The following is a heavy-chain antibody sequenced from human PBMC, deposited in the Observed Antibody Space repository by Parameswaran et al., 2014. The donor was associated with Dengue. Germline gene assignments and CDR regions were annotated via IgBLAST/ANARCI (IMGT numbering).Heavy chain of an antibody. V-gene: IGHV3-9*01. CDR2: ISWNSGSI. CDR3: ASGTSGRYSGHGGDY. Sequence: WIRQPPGKGLEWVSGISWNSGSIGYADSVKGRFTISRDNAKNSLYLQMNSLRAEDTAVYYCASGTSGRYSGHGGDYWGQGTLVTVSS. J-gene: IGHJ4*02. D-gene: IGHD5-12*01.